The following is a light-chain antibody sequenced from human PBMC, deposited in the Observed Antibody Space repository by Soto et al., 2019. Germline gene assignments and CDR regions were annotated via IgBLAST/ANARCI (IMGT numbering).Light chain of an antibody. CDR2: GTS. V-gene: IGKV3-20*01. CDR3: QHYLIPWT. Sequence: ARQSVSRSSLTWYQQKPGHTARPLLYGTSTSATGIRHRFRYGGSGTDFTLNIDSQEREVFTVYYSQHYLIPWTFGQGTKVDFK. CDR1: QSVSRSS. J-gene: IGKJ1*01.